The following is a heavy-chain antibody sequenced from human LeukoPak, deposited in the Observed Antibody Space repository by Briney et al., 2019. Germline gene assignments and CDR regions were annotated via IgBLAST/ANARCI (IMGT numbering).Heavy chain of an antibody. CDR2: ISSSSSYI. D-gene: IGHD4-17*01. V-gene: IGHV3-21*01. CDR1: GFTFSSYS. CDR3: ARGRGDYAIADY. J-gene: IGHJ4*02. Sequence: GRSLRLSCAASGFTFSSYSMNWVRQAPGKGLEWVSSISSSSSYIYYADSVKGRFTISRDNAKNSLYLQMNSLRAEDTAVYYCARGRGDYAIADYRGQGTLVTVSS.